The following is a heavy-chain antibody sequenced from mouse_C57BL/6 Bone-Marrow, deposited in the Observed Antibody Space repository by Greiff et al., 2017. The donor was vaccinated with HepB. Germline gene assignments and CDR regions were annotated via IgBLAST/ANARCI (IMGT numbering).Heavy chain of an antibody. CDR1: GFTFSDYG. V-gene: IGHV5-17*01. CDR2: ISSGSSTI. D-gene: IGHD1-1*01. Sequence: EVKLVESGGGLVKPGGSLKLSCAASGFTFSDYGMHWVRQAPEKGLEWVAYISSGSSTIYYADTVKGRFTISRDNAKNTLFLQMTSLRSEDTAMYYCARGAGSSFAYWVQGTRVTVSA. J-gene: IGHJ3*01. CDR3: ARGAGSSFAY.